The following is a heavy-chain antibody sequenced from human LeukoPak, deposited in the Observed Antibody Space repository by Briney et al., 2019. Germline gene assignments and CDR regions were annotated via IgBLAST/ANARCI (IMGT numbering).Heavy chain of an antibody. CDR2: IYTSGST. CDR3: AREVILGGYDHLACFDY. CDR1: GGSISSYY. D-gene: IGHD5-12*01. J-gene: IGHJ4*02. Sequence: SETPSLTCTVSGGSISSYYWSWIRQPAGKGLEWIGRIYTSGSTNYNPSLKSRVTMSVDTSKNQFSLKLSSVTAADTAVYYCAREVILGGYDHLACFDYWGQGTLVTVSS. V-gene: IGHV4-4*07.